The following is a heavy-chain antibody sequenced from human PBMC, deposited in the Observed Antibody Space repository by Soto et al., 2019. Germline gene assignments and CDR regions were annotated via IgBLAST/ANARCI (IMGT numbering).Heavy chain of an antibody. J-gene: IGHJ3*02. CDR3: ARGHDSAYPNAFDI. CDR1: GGSISSYY. CDR2: IYCSGST. Sequence: PSETLSLTCTVSGGSISSYYWSWIRQPPGKGLEWIGYIYCSGSTNYNPSLKSRVTISVDTSKNQFSLKLSSVTAADTAVYYCARGHDSAYPNAFDIWGQGTMVTVSS. V-gene: IGHV4-59*01. D-gene: IGHD3-22*01.